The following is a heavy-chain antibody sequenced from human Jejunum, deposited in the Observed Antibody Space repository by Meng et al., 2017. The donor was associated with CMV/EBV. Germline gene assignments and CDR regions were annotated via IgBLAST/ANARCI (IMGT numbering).Heavy chain of an antibody. J-gene: IGHJ1*01. D-gene: IGHD3-16*01. V-gene: IGHV3-74*01. CDR1: AFTFSTYC. CDR2: INSDGGGT. Sequence: SAFTFSTYCMNGVRQAPGMGLVWVSRINSDGGGTSYADSVRGRFTISRDNARNTLYLQINRLRADDTAVYYCARNPSGSYVDLQHWGQGTLVTVSS. CDR3: ARNPSGSYVDLQH.